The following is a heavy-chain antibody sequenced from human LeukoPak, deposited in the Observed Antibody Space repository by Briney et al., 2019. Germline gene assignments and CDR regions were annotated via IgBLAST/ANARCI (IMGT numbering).Heavy chain of an antibody. D-gene: IGHD3-9*01. CDR3: ARQITNYDILTGYGEDAFDI. CDR1: GGSISSSSYY. V-gene: IGHV4-39*01. CDR2: IYCSGST. J-gene: IGHJ3*02. Sequence: SETLFLTRTVSGGSISSSSYYWGWIRQPPGKGLEWIGRIYCSGSTYYNPSLKSRVTISVDTSKNQFSLKLSSVTAADTAVYYCARQITNYDILTGYGEDAFDIWGQGTMVTVSS.